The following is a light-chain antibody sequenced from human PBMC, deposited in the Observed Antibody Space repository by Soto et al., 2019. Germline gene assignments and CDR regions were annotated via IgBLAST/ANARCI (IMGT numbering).Light chain of an antibody. Sequence: EIVMTQSPATLSVSPGERATFSCRASQSVSSNLAWYQQKPGQAPRLLIYGASTRATGIPARFSGSRSGTEFTLTISSLQSEDFAVYYCQQYNNWPPGTFGQGTKVEIK. CDR3: QQYNNWPPGT. CDR2: GAS. J-gene: IGKJ1*01. CDR1: QSVSSN. V-gene: IGKV3-15*01.